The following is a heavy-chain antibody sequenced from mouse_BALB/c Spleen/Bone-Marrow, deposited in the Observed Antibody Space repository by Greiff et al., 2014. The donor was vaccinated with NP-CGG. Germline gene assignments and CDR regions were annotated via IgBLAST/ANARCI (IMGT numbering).Heavy chain of an antibody. D-gene: IGHD2-2*01. CDR2: IWSDGTT. V-gene: IGHV2-6-2*01. J-gene: IGHJ4*01. CDR1: GFSLTLYG. Sequence: KVEESGPDLVAPSQSLSITCTVSGFSLTLYGVHWVRQSPGKGLEWLVVIWSDGTTTYNSALKSRLSISKDNSKSQVFLKLNSLQTDDTAMYYCARHERGYPYAMDYWGQGTSVTVSS. CDR3: ARHERGYPYAMDY.